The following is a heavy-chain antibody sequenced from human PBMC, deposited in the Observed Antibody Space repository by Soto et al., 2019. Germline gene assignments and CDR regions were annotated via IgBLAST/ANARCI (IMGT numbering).Heavy chain of an antibody. D-gene: IGHD3-3*01. V-gene: IGHV4-31*03. CDR1: GGSISSGDYY. CDR3: ARRWSGSRQGFDP. CDR2: IYYSGST. Sequence: QVQLQESGPGLVKPSQTLSLTCTVSGGSISSGDYYWSWIRQHPGKGLEWIGYIYYSGSTYYNPSPKSGVTISVDTSKDQFSLKLSSVTAADTAVYYCARRWSGSRQGFDPWGQGTLVTVSS. J-gene: IGHJ5*02.